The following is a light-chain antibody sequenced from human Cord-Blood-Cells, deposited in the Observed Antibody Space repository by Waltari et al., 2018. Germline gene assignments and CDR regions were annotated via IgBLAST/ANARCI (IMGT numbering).Light chain of an antibody. V-gene: IGLV1-36*01. CDR3: AAWDDSLNGPV. J-gene: IGLJ3*02. CDR1: SSTTGNNA. Sequence: QSVLTQPPSVSEAPRQRVTISCPGSSSTTGNNAVNCYQQLPGKAPKLLIYYDDLLPSGVSDRFSGSKSGTSASLAISGLQSEDEADYYCAAWDDSLNGPVFGGGTKLTVL. CDR2: YDD.